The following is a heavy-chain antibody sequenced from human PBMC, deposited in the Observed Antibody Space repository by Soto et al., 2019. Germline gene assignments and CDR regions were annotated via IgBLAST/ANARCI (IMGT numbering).Heavy chain of an antibody. Sequence: XETLSLTCTVAGISISPFYWSWIRQPPGKGLEWIGYIYYTGSTKYNPSLKSRVTLSLGTSRNQLSLKLSSVTAADTAVYYCTRVGGYYGDYPNFDYWGPGTLVTVSS. D-gene: IGHD4-17*01. CDR1: GISISPFY. CDR2: IYYTGST. J-gene: IGHJ4*02. CDR3: TRVGGYYGDYPNFDY. V-gene: IGHV4-59*01.